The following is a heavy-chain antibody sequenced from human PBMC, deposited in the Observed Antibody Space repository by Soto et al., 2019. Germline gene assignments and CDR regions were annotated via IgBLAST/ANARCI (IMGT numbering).Heavy chain of an antibody. J-gene: IGHJ6*02. CDR2: TYYKSKWNN. CDR1: GDSVSSNSAG. Sequence: PSQTLSLTCVISGDSVSSNSAGWNWIRQSPSRGLEGLGRTYYKSKWNNDYALSVKSRITINPDTSKNQFSLHLYSVTPEDTAVYYCTGMTWFRGMDVWGQGTPVTVSS. CDR3: TGMTWFRGMDV. V-gene: IGHV6-1*01. D-gene: IGHD2-21*02.